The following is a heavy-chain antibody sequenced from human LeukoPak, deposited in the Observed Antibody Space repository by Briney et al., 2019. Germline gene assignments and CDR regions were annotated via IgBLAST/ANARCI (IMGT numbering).Heavy chain of an antibody. Sequence: ASVKVSCKASGYTFTSYGISWVRQAPGQGLEWMGWISAYNGNTNYAQKLQGRVTMTTDTSTSTAYMELRSLRSDDTAVYYCARDRGWWELPTRGYFDYWGQGTLVTVSS. CDR2: ISAYNGNT. J-gene: IGHJ4*02. V-gene: IGHV1-18*01. D-gene: IGHD1-26*01. CDR3: ARDRGWWELPTRGYFDY. CDR1: GYTFTSYG.